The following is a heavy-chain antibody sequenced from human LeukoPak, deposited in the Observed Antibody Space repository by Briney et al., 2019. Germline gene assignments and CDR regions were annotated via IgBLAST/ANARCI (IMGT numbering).Heavy chain of an antibody. CDR3: ARTGEPYNWFDP. D-gene: IGHD1-1*01. J-gene: IGHJ5*02. Sequence: PSETLSLTCTVSGGPISSYYWSWIRQPAGKGLEWIGSIYSIGIANYNPALRSRVTMSVDTSKNQISLKLSSVTAADTAVYYCARTGEPYNWFDPWGQGTLVTVSS. CDR2: IYSIGIA. CDR1: GGPISSYY. V-gene: IGHV4-4*07.